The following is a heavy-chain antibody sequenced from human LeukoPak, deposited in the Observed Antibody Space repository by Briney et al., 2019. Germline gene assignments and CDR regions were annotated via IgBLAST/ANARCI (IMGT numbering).Heavy chain of an antibody. CDR3: ARLPYDFRAFDI. J-gene: IGHJ3*02. CDR2: ISYDGSNK. Sequence: GGSLRLSCAASGFTFSSYWMSWVRQAPGKGLEWVAVISYDGSNKYYADSVKGRFTISRDNSKNTLYLQMNSLRAEDTAVYYCARLPYDFRAFDIRGQGTMVTVSS. V-gene: IGHV3-30-3*01. CDR1: GFTFSSYW. D-gene: IGHD3/OR15-3a*01.